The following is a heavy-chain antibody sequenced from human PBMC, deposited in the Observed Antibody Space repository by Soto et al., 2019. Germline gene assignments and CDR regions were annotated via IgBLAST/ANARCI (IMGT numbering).Heavy chain of an antibody. V-gene: IGHV1-18*01. CDR2: ISAHNGNT. CDR1: GYTFTSYG. CDR3: ARGRYGDY. Sequence: QVHLVQSGAEVKKPGASVKVSCKGSGYTFTSYGITWVRQAPGQGLEWMGWISAHNGNTDYAQRLQGRVTVTRDTSTSTAYVELRSLRSDDTAVYYCARGRYGDYWGQEPWSPSPQ. J-gene: IGHJ4*01. D-gene: IGHD1-1*01.